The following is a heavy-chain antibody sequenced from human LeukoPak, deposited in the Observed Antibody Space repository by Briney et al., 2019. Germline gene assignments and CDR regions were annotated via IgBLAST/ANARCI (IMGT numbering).Heavy chain of an antibody. Sequence: GRSLRLSCTGSGFTFSNYALHWVRRAPGKGLEWVSFIRYVGINKYYADSVKGRFTISRDNSKNTLYLQMNSLRPEDTALYYCAREGFRMSMVRGVRDWFDPWGQGTLVTVSS. CDR1: GFTFSNYA. CDR3: AREGFRMSMVRGVRDWFDP. D-gene: IGHD3-10*01. CDR2: IRYVGINK. V-gene: IGHV3-30*04. J-gene: IGHJ5*02.